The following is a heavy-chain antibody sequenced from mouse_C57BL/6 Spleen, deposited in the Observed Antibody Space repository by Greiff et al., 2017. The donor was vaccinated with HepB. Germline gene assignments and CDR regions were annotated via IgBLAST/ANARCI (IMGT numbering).Heavy chain of an antibody. V-gene: IGHV1-64*01. D-gene: IGHD1-1*02. CDR1: GYTFSSYW. J-gene: IGHJ2*01. Sequence: VRLVEAGAGLVKPGASVKLSCKASGYTFSSYWMHWVKQRPGQGLEWIGMIHPGSGNTNYNENFKRKSTLTVDKSYSTAYMQLSSLTSEDSAFYYCARTYYGGGGTYFDYWGQETTRTVSS. CDR3: ARTYYGGGGTYFDY. CDR2: IHPGSGNT.